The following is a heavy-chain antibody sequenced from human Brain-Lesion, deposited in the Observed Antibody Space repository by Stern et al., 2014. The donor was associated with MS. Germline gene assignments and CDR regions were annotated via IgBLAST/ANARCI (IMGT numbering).Heavy chain of an antibody. D-gene: IGHD2-15*01. CDR3: AGEEDIRYCSGGSCTGNWFDP. CDR2: IYSSGNT. J-gene: IGHJ5*02. Sequence: VHLVESGPGLVKPSETLSLTCTVAGGSVSSTSYAWAWIRQPPGKGLEWIGTIYSSGNTYYSPSLKSRLTISLDPSKNHFPLQRSSVTAADTAVYYCAGEEDIRYCSGGSCTGNWFDPWGQGTLVTVSS. V-gene: IGHV4-39*02. CDR1: GGSVSSTSYA.